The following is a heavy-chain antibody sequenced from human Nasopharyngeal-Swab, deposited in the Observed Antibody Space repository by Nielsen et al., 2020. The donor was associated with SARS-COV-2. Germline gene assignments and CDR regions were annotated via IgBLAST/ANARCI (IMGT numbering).Heavy chain of an antibody. CDR2: IYHSGNT. CDR1: GGSISSGFYS. V-gene: IGHV4-30-2*01. CDR3: ARKYCNGDCYFDY. J-gene: IGHJ4*02. Sequence: SETLPLTCAVSGGSISSGFYSWSWIRQPPGKGLEWIGYIYHSGNTYYNPSLKSRVTISVDRSKNQFSLRLSSVTAADTAAYYCARKYCNGDCYFDYWGQGTLVSVSS. D-gene: IGHD2-21*02.